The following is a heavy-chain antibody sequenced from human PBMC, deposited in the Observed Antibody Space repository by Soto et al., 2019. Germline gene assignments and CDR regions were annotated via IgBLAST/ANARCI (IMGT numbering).Heavy chain of an antibody. D-gene: IGHD2-2*02. Sequence: HPGGSLRLSCAVSGFTFCNYWMTWVRQAPGKGLEWVAYMNQDGSQIYYVDSLRGRFTISRDNAKNSLYLQMNSLRVDDTAVYYCARDRGPNTLDYWGQGTLVTVSS. V-gene: IGHV3-7*01. CDR2: MNQDGSQI. CDR3: ARDRGPNTLDY. J-gene: IGHJ4*02. CDR1: GFTFCNYW.